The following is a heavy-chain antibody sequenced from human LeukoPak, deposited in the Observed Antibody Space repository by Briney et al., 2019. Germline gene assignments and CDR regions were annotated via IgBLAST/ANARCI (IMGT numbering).Heavy chain of an antibody. CDR1: GFTFSSYG. Sequence: PGGSLRLSCAASGFTFSSYGMSWVRQAPGKGLEWVSAINGSGGSTYYADSVKGRFIISRDNSRNTLYLEMNSLRAEDTAIYYCAKLAHGWYDFTYFDYWGQGTLVTVSS. CDR3: AKLAHGWYDFTYFDY. CDR2: INGSGGST. D-gene: IGHD6-19*01. J-gene: IGHJ4*02. V-gene: IGHV3-23*01.